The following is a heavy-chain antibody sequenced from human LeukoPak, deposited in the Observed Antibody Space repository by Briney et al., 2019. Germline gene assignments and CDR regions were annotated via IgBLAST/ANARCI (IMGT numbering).Heavy chain of an antibody. D-gene: IGHD3-10*01. CDR2: IYYSGST. Sequence: KPSETLSLTCTVSGGSISSGDYYWSWIRQPPGKGLEWIGYIYYSGSTYYNPSLKSRVTISVDTSKNQFSLKLSSVTAADTAVYYCARARGAAHYYGSGSPNEIRWWGQGTLVTVSS. CDR3: ARARGAAHYYGSGSPNEIRW. V-gene: IGHV4-30-4*01. CDR1: GGSISSGDYY. J-gene: IGHJ4*02.